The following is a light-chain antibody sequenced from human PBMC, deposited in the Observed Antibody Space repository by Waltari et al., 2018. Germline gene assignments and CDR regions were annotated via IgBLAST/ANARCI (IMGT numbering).Light chain of an antibody. CDR3: YSIDVSGDHRL. CDR2: EDN. Sequence: SYELTQPPSVSVSPGQTARITCSGDALAKRFTYWYQQKSGQAPLLIIYEDNKLPPGPPEGCSASSSGTLATLTIRGAQMEDEADYYCYSIDVSGDHRLFGGGTKVTVL. CDR1: ALAKRF. J-gene: IGLJ2*01. V-gene: IGLV3-10*01.